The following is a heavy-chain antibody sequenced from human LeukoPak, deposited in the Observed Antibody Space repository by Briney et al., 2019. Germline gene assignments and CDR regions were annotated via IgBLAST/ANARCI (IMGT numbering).Heavy chain of an antibody. V-gene: IGHV3-64*01. J-gene: IGHJ4*02. CDR3: AKDVEGAIVVVPAANDY. D-gene: IGHD2-2*01. CDR1: GFTFSSYA. CDR2: ISSNGGST. Sequence: GGSLRLSCAASGFTFSSYAMHWVRQAPGKGLEYVSAISSNGGSTYYANSVKGRFTISRDNSKNTLYLQMNSLRAEDTAVYYCAKDVEGAIVVVPAANDYWGQGTLVTVSS.